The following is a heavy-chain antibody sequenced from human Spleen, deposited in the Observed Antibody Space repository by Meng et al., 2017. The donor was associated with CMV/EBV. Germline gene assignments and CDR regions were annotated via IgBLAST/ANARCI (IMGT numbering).Heavy chain of an antibody. CDR1: GFTFSSYG. CDR2: IYSRGDT. D-gene: IGHD6-13*01. V-gene: IGHV3-NL1*01. J-gene: IGHJ4*02. CDR3: AKDQEGNSWSPY. Sequence: HVLLLESGGVVVQPGKSLGLSCAASGFTFSSYGMHWVRQAPGKVLEWVSVIYSRGDTHYADPVKGRFTISRDNSKNTLYLQMDSLRAEDTAVYYCAKDQEGNSWSPYWGQGTLVTVSS.